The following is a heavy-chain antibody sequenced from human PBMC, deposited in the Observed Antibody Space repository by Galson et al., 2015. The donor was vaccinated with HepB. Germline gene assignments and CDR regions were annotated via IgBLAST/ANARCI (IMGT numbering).Heavy chain of an antibody. V-gene: IGHV3-30-3*01. CDR2: ISYDGSNK. D-gene: IGHD3-22*01. CDR1: GFIFSSYA. J-gene: IGHJ4*02. Sequence: SLRLSCAPSGFIFSSYAMHWVRQAPGKGLEWVAVISYDGSNKYYADSVKGRITISRDNSKNTLYLQMNILRAEDTAVYYCARARRHYERREGFDYWGQGTLVTVSS. CDR3: ARARRHYERREGFDY.